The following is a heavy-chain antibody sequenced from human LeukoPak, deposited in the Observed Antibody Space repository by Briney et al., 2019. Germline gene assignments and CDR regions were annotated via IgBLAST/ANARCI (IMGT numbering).Heavy chain of an antibody. CDR3: ARDVVVAAKLDY. Sequence: PGGSLRLSCAASGFTFSSYSMNWVRQAPGKGLEWVSSISSSSSYIYYAASVKGRFTISRDNAKNSLYLQMNSLRAEDTAVYYCARDVVVAAKLDYWGQGTLVTVSS. CDR1: GFTFSSYS. J-gene: IGHJ4*02. CDR2: ISSSSSYI. D-gene: IGHD2-15*01. V-gene: IGHV3-21*01.